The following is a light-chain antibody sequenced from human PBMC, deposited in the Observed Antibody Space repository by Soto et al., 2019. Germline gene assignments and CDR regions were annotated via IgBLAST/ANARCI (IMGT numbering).Light chain of an antibody. J-gene: IGLJ1*01. V-gene: IGLV2-14*01. CDR3: SSKRDSSTLFV. Sequence: QSVLTQPASVSGSPGQSITISCTGTSRDVGAYNYVSWYQHHPGKVPKLLIYEVTNRPSGVSDRFSGSKSGNTASLTISGLQAEDEADYYCSSKRDSSTLFVFGNGTKVTVL. CDR2: EVT. CDR1: SRDVGAYNY.